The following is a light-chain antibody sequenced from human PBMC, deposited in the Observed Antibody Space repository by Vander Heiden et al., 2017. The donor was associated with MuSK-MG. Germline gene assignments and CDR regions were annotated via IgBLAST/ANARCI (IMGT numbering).Light chain of an antibody. CDR3: QQSYRTPRT. V-gene: IGKV1-39*01. CDR1: QNINSY. J-gene: IGKJ1*01. Sequence: DIQMTQSPSSLSASVGDRVTITCRASQNINSYLNWYQQKPGRAPQLLIYAESTLHSGVPSRFSGSGSGTDFTLTITSLQPEDFATYYCQQSYRTPRTFGQGTKVEI. CDR2: AES.